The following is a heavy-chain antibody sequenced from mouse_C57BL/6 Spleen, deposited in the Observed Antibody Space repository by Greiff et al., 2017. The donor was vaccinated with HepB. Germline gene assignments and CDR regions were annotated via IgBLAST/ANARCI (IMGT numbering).Heavy chain of an antibody. CDR3: ARAYEYKFAY. CDR2: ISDGGSYT. D-gene: IGHD2-4*01. V-gene: IGHV5-4*03. Sequence: EVKLVESGGGLVKPGGSLKLSCAASGFTFSSYAMSWVRQTPEKRLEWVATISDGGSYTYYPDNVKGRFTISRDNAKNNLYLQMSHLKSEDTAMYYCARAYEYKFAYWGQGTLVTVSA. CDR1: GFTFSSYA. J-gene: IGHJ3*01.